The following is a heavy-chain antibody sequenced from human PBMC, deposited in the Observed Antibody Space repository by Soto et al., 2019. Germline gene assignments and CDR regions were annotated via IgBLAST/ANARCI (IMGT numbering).Heavy chain of an antibody. J-gene: IGHJ1*01. CDR3: ALRSGSYYSESLLWGKNAEYFQH. CDR2: ISGSGGST. CDR1: GFTFSSYA. Sequence: GGSLRLSCAASGFTFSSYAMSWVRQAPGKGLEWVSAISGSGGSTYYADSVKGRFTISRDNSKNTLYLQMNSLRAEDTAVYYCALRSGSYYSESLLWGKNAEYFQHWGQGTLVTVSS. V-gene: IGHV3-23*01. D-gene: IGHD3-10*01.